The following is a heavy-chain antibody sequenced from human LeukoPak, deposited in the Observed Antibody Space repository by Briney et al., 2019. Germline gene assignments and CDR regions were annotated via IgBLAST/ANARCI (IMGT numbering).Heavy chain of an antibody. CDR3: AKSGPLGVTFGGVIAVRYYMDV. Sequence: GGSLRLSCAASGFTFSSYAMHWVRQAPGKGLEWVAVISYDGSNKYYADSVKGRFTISRDNSKNTLYLQMNSLRAEDTAVYYCAKSGPLGVTFGGVIAVRYYMDVWGKGTTVTVSS. D-gene: IGHD3-16*02. V-gene: IGHV3-30*04. CDR1: GFTFSSYA. J-gene: IGHJ6*03. CDR2: ISYDGSNK.